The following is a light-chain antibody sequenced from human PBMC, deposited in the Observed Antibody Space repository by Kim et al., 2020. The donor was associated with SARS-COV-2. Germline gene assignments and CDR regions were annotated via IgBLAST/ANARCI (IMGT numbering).Light chain of an antibody. CDR3: QHYCRYPYS. J-gene: IGKJ2*03. Sequence: ASVGDRVTITCRARQSVNDGFVAWYQQKPGKAPSLLIYKASTLESGVPSRFSGSGFGTEFTLTISSLQPEDFATYYCQHYCRYPYSFGQGTKLEI. V-gene: IGKV1-5*03. CDR2: KAS. CDR1: QSVNDG.